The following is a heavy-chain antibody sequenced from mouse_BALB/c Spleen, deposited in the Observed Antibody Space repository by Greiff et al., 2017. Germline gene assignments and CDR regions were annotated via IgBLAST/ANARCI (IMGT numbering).Heavy chain of an antibody. D-gene: IGHD5-5*01. CDR2: ISYSGST. CDR3: AREGDYHWYFDV. Sequence: VQLQQSGPGLVKPSQSLSLTCTVTGYSITSDYAWNWIRQFPGNKLEWMGYISYSGSTSYNPSLKSRISITRDTSKNQFFLQLNSVTTEDTATYYCAREGDYHWYFDVWGAGTTVTVSS. CDR1: GYSITSDYA. V-gene: IGHV3-2*02. J-gene: IGHJ1*01.